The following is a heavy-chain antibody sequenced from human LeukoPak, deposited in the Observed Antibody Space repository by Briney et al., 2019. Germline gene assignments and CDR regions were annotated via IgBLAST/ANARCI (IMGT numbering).Heavy chain of an antibody. V-gene: IGHV4-39*01. CDR2: LSYSGST. J-gene: IGHJ3*02. Sequence: SETLSLTCTVSGGSISSSSYYWGWIRQPPGKGLEWIGSLSYSGSTYYNPSLKSRVTISVGTSKTHFSLGLSSVTAADTAVYYCARHVRTYLRGGAFDIWGQGTLVTVSS. D-gene: IGHD1-26*01. CDR1: GGSISSSSYY. CDR3: ARHVRTYLRGGAFDI.